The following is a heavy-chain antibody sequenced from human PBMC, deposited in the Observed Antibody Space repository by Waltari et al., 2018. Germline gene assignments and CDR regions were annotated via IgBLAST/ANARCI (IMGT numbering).Heavy chain of an antibody. D-gene: IGHD3-16*02. J-gene: IGHJ4*02. V-gene: IGHV4-39*01. CDR2: IYYSGST. CDR1: GGSLSSSSYY. CDR3: ARHRSYYFDY. Sequence: QLQLQESGPGLVKPSETLSLTCTVSGGSLSSSSYYWGWIRQPPGKGLEWIGSIYYSGSTYYNPSLKSRVTISVDTSKNQFSLKLSSVTAADTAVYYCARHRSYYFDYWGQGTLVTVSS.